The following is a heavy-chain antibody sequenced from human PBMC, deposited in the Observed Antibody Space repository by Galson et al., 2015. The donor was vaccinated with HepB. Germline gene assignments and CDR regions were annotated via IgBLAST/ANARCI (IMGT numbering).Heavy chain of an antibody. CDR3: ARGDIVGGYDSGFDY. CDR2: ISYDGSTQ. J-gene: IGHJ4*02. V-gene: IGHV3-30-3*01. Sequence: SLRLSCAASGFTFSNYPIHWVRQAPGKGLEWVAAISYDGSTQYYADSVKGRFTISRDDSKSTVYLQMNSLKTEDTAVYYCARGDIVGGYDSGFDYWGQGTLVTVSS. D-gene: IGHD5-12*01. CDR1: GFTFSNYP.